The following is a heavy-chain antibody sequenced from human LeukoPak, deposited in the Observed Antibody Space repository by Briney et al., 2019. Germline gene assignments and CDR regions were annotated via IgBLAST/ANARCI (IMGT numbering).Heavy chain of an antibody. D-gene: IGHD6-13*01. J-gene: IGHJ3*02. V-gene: IGHV3-23*01. CDR3: TSCSSWYYAFDI. CDR2: ISGSGGST. Sequence: GGSLRLSCAASGFTFSSYAMSWVRQAPGKGLEWVSAISGSGGSTYYADSVRGRFTISRDNSKNTLYLQMNSLKTEDTAVYYCTSCSSWYYAFDIWGQGTMVTVSS. CDR1: GFTFSSYA.